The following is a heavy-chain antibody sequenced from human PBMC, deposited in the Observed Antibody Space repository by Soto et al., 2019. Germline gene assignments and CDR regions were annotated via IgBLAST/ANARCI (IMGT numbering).Heavy chain of an antibody. D-gene: IGHD3-3*01. CDR2: IWYDGSNK. J-gene: IGHJ4*02. CDR3: ARTVSDYDFWSGSYQNKFDY. CDR1: GFTFSSYG. V-gene: IGHV3-33*01. Sequence: GGSLRLSCAASGFTFSSYGMHWVRQAPGKGLEWVAVIWYDGSNKYYADSVKGRFTISRDNSKNTLYLQMNSLRAEDTAVYYCARTVSDYDFWSGSYQNKFDYWGQGTLVTVSS.